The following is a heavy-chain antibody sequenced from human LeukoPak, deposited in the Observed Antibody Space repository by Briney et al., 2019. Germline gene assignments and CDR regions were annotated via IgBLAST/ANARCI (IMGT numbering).Heavy chain of an antibody. CDR1: GFTFSNYG. V-gene: IGHV3-33*06. Sequence: GSSLRLSCSTSGFTFSNYGMHWVRQAPGKGLEWVAVIWHDGNTKYYVDSVKGRFTISRDNSKNTLYLQMNSLRAEDTAMYYCANNFDYWGQGTLVTVSS. CDR3: ANNFDY. J-gene: IGHJ4*02. CDR2: IWHDGNTK.